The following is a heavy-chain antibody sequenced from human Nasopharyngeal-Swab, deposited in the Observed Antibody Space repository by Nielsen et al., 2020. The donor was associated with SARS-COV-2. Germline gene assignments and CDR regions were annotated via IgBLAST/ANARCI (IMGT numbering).Heavy chain of an antibody. Sequence: VRQAPGKGLEWVSYISSSSSTIYYADSVKGRFTISRDNAKNSLYLQMNSLRAEDTAVYYCARGSRGSYSYWGQGTLVTVSS. D-gene: IGHD1-26*01. J-gene: IGHJ4*02. CDR2: ISSSSSTI. CDR3: ARGSRGSYSY. V-gene: IGHV3-48*04.